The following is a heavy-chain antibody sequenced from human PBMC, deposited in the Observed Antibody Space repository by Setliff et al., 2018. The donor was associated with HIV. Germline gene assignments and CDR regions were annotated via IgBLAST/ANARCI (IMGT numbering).Heavy chain of an antibody. J-gene: IGHJ4*02. CDR1: GFTFSDYY. CDR2: TRNKANTYTT. D-gene: IGHD3-22*01. CDR3: ARGESFYDSSGNYFDY. V-gene: IGHV3-72*01. Sequence: SLKISCAASGFTFSDYYMDWVRQAPGKGLEWVGRTRNKANTYTTKYAASVKGRFTISRDDSKNSLYLQMNSLKTEDTAVYFCARGESFYDSSGNYFDYWGQGTRVTVSS.